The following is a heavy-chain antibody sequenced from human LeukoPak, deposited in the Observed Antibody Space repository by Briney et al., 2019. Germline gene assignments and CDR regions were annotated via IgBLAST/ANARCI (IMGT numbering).Heavy chain of an antibody. CDR1: GFTFSSYW. Sequence: GGSLRLSCAVSGFTFSSYWMLWVRQTPGXXLVWVSRIDRDGNITSYADSVKGRFTISRDNAKNTLYLQMNSLRAEDTAVYYCARENYSDSRSLDIWGQGTMVTVSS. D-gene: IGHD3-22*01. J-gene: IGHJ3*02. V-gene: IGHV3-74*01. CDR2: IDRDGNIT. CDR3: ARENYSDSRSLDI.